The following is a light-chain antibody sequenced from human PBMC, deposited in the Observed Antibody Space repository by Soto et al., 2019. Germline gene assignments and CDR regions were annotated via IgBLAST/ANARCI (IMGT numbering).Light chain of an antibody. Sequence: DIQMTQSPSSLSASVGDRVTITCRASQGIGNYLAWFQQKTGKAPKSLIYDASRLRSGVPSKFSGSGFGTDFTLTISSLQPEDFATSYCQQYNTYPITCGQGTRLEIK. CDR2: DAS. CDR1: QGIGNY. J-gene: IGKJ5*01. V-gene: IGKV1-16*02. CDR3: QQYNTYPIT.